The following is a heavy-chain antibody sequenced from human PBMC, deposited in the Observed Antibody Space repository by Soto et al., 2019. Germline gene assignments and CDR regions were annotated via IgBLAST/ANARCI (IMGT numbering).Heavy chain of an antibody. CDR3: ARNYGPNPFDF. V-gene: IGHV1-3*04. CDR1: GYTFTDYA. CDR2: INTGHGNT. D-gene: IGHD4-17*01. J-gene: IGHJ4*02. Sequence: ASVKVSCKASGYTFTDYAIHWVRLAPGHRLEWMGWINTGHGNTKYSEKFQGRFAITRDTSANTAYMELSSLRSEDTAVYYCARNYGPNPFDFWGQGTLVTVSS.